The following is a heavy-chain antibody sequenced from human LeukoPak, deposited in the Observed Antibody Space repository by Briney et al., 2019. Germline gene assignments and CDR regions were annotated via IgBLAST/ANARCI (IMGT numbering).Heavy chain of an antibody. CDR1: GFTFSSYA. V-gene: IGHV4-39*07. J-gene: IGHJ4*02. CDR2: IYYSGST. D-gene: IGHD3-3*01. Sequence: LRLSCAASGFTFSSYAMHWVRQAPGKGLEWIGSIYYSGSTYYNPSLKSRVTISVDTSKNQFSLKLSSVTAADTAVYYCARDGREFDFWSGYYTPFDYWGQGTLVTVSS. CDR3: ARDGREFDFWSGYYTPFDY.